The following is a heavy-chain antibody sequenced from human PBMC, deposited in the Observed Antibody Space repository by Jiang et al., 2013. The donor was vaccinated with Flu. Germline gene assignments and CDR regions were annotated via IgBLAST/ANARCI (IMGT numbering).Heavy chain of an antibody. CDR3: ARGSIAARQPDHAEAYNWFDP. V-gene: IGHV1-2*02. Sequence: GAEVKKPGASVKVSCKASGYTFTGYYMHWVRQAPGQGLEWMGWINPNSGGTNYAQKFQGRVTMTRDTSISTAYMELSRLRSDDTAVYYCARGSIAARQPDHAEAYNWFDPWGQGTPGHRLL. D-gene: IGHD6-6*01. J-gene: IGHJ5*02. CDR1: GYTFTGYY. CDR2: INPNSGGT.